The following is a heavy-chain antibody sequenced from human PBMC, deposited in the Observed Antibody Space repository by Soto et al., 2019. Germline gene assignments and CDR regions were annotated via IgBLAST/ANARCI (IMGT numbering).Heavy chain of an antibody. CDR1: GYSISSSNW. CDR3: ARKADGYNPFDH. CDR2: IYYSGRT. Sequence: QVQLQQSGPGLVKPSDTLSLTCAVSGYSISSSNWWGWIRQPPGKGLEWIGYIYYSGRTHYNPSLKSRVSMSVDTSKNQFSLKLSSVTAVDTAVYYCARKADGYNPFDHWGQGTLVTVSS. D-gene: IGHD5-12*01. V-gene: IGHV4-28*01. J-gene: IGHJ4*02.